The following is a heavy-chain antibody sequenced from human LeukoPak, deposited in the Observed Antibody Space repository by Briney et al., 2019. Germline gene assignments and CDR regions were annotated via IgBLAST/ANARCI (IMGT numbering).Heavy chain of an antibody. CDR3: AGFGVAPLGSDY. V-gene: IGHV4-34*01. D-gene: IGHD3-3*01. Sequence: SETLSLTCAVYGGSFSGYYWSWIRQPPGKGLEWIGEINHSGSTNYNPSLKSRVTISVDTSKNQFSLKLSSVTAADTAVYYCAGFGVAPLGSDYWGQGTLVTVSS. CDR2: INHSGST. CDR1: GGSFSGYY. J-gene: IGHJ4*02.